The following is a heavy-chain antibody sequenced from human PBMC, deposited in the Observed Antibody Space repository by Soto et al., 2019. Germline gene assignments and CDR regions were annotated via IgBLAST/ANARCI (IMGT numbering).Heavy chain of an antibody. CDR3: VTYYYGSSGYDFDS. V-gene: IGHV4-34*01. CDR1: GGSFSGYY. CDR2: ITHSGST. D-gene: IGHD3-22*01. Sequence: SETLSLTCAVYGGSFSGYYWSWIRQPPGKGLEWIGQITHSGSTNYNPSLKSRVSISVDTSKKQFSLKLSSVTAADTAVYYCVTYYYGSSGYDFDSWGQGTLVTVSS. J-gene: IGHJ4*02.